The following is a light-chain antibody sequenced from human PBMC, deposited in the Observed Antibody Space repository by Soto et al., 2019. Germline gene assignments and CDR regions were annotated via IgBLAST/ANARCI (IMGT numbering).Light chain of an antibody. J-gene: IGLJ3*02. V-gene: IGLV2-18*01. CDR3: SFYTRSATVL. CDR1: SSDVGSYDR. Sequence: VLTQPPSVSGSPGQSVTISCTGGSSDVGSYDRVSWYQQPPGTAPKVIIYEVSYRPSGVPDRFSGSKSGNTASLTISGLQAEDEADYYCSFYTRSATVLFGGGTQLTVL. CDR2: EVS.